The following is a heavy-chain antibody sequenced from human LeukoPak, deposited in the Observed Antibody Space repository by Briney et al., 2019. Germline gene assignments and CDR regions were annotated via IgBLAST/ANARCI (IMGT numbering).Heavy chain of an antibody. CDR1: GGSISSNSYY. CDR2: IHYGGST. Sequence: PSGTLSLTCTVSGGSISSNSYYWGWIRQPPGKGLEWIGSIHYGGSTYYNPSLKSRVTISVDTSKNQFSLRLSSVTAADTAVYNCARAGYGDSDFDYWGQGTLVTVSS. J-gene: IGHJ4*02. CDR3: ARAGYGDSDFDY. D-gene: IGHD4-17*01. V-gene: IGHV4-39*01.